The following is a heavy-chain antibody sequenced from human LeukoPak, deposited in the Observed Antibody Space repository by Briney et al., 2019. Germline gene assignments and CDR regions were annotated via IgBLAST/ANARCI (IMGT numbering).Heavy chain of an antibody. CDR1: GGSISSTNYY. CDR3: ARSPGIASY. D-gene: IGHD6-13*01. Sequence: ASETLSLTCTVSGGSISSTNYYWGWIRQPPGKGLEWIGSIYYSGNTYYNPSLKSRVTISVDTSKNQFSLKLSSVTAADTAVYYCARSPGIASYWGQGTLVTVSS. CDR2: IYYSGNT. J-gene: IGHJ4*02. V-gene: IGHV4-39*07.